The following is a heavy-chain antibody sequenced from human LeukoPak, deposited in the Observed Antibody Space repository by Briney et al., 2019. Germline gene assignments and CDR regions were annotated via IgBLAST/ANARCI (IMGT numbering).Heavy chain of an antibody. CDR2: IQYDGSNE. Sequence: PGGSLRLSCAASRFTFSSYGMHWVRQAPGKGLEWVAYIQYDGSNEQYADSVKGRFSISRDSSKNILYLQMNSLRAEDTAVYYCAKDRCSNGVGCYYYYMDVWGKGTTATIS. J-gene: IGHJ6*03. CDR3: AKDRCSNGVGCYYYYMDV. CDR1: RFTFSSYG. D-gene: IGHD2-8*01. V-gene: IGHV3-30*02.